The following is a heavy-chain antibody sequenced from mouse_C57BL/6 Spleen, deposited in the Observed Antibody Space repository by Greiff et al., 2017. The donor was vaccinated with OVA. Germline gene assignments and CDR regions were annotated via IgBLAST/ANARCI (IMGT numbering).Heavy chain of an antibody. Sequence: EVQRVESGPELVKPGASVKISCKASGYSFTGYYMNWVKQSPEKSLEWIGEINPSTGGTTYNQKFKAKATLTVDKSSSTAYMQLKSLTSEDSAVYYCARLGITTVVDRAPNDYWGQGTTLTVSS. CDR2: INPSTGGT. CDR1: GYSFTGYY. D-gene: IGHD1-1*01. CDR3: ARLGITTVVDRAPNDY. J-gene: IGHJ2*01. V-gene: IGHV1-42*01.